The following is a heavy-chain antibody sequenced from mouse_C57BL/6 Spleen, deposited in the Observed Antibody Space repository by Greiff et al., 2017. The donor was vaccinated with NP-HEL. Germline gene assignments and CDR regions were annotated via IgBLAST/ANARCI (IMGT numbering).Heavy chain of an antibody. CDR3: ARSSNYAMDY. J-gene: IGHJ4*01. V-gene: IGHV1-82*01. CDR2: IYPGDGDT. CDR1: GYAFSSSW. Sequence: QVQLQQSGPELVKPGASVKISCKASGYAFSSSWMNWVKQRPGKGLEWIGRIYPGDGDTNYNGTFKGKATLTADKSSSTAYMQLSSLTSEDSAVYFCARSSNYAMDYWGQGTSVTVSS.